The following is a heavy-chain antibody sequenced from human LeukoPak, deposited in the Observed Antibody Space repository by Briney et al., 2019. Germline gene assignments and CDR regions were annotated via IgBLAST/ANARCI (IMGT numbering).Heavy chain of an antibody. D-gene: IGHD6-6*01. CDR3: ARGGSGWSSSSVGAFDI. CDR2: IYYSGST. V-gene: IGHV4-31*03. Sequence: SETLSLTCTVSGGSISSGGYYWSWIRQHPGKGLEWIGYIYYSGSTYYNPSLKSRVTISVDTSKNQFSLKLSSVTAADTAVYYCARGGSGWSSSSVGAFDIWGQGTMVTVSS. J-gene: IGHJ3*02. CDR1: GGSISSGGYY.